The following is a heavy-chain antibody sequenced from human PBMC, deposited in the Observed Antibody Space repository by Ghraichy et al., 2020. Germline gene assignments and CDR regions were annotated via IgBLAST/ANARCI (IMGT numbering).Heavy chain of an antibody. V-gene: IGHV1-69*01. CDR2: IIPIFGTA. J-gene: IGHJ4*02. CDR1: GGTFSSYA. Sequence: VSCKASGGTFSSYAISWVRQAPGQGLEWMGGIIPIFGTANYAQKFQGRVTITADESTSTAYMELSSLRSEDTAVYYCASQDYYDSSGYYYGWGQGTLVTVSS. D-gene: IGHD3-22*01. CDR3: ASQDYYDSSGYYYG.